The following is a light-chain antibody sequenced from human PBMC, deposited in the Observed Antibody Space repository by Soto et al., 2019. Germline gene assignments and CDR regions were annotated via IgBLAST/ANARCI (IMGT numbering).Light chain of an antibody. CDR2: DVT. J-gene: IGLJ1*01. V-gene: IGLV2-14*01. Sequence: QSALTQPASVSGSPGQSITISCTGTSSDVGGYNFVSWYQQHPDKAPKLMIYDVTNRPSGVSNRFSGSKSGNTASLTISGLQAEVEADYYCSSYTSISTYVDGTGTKVTVL. CDR3: SSYTSISTYV. CDR1: SSDVGGYNF.